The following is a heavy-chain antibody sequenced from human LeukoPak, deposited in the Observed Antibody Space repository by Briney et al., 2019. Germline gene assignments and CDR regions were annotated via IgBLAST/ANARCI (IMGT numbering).Heavy chain of an antibody. J-gene: IGHJ5*02. CDR1: GGSISSGGYS. Sequence: PSETLSLTCAVSGGSISSGGYSWSWIRQPPGKGLEWIGYIYHSGSTYYNPSLKSRVTISVDRSKNQFSLKLSSVTAADTAVYYCARGLRELLWFGELSEPNWFDPWGQGTLVTVSS. D-gene: IGHD3-10*01. CDR3: ARGLRELLWFGELSEPNWFDP. V-gene: IGHV4-30-2*01. CDR2: IYHSGST.